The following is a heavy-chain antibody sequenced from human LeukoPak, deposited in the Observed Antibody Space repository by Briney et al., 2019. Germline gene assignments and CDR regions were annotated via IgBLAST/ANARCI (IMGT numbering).Heavy chain of an antibody. V-gene: IGHV1-8*01. J-gene: IGHJ6*03. D-gene: IGHD2-2*02. CDR1: GYTFTSYD. CDR2: MNPNSGNT. Sequence: GASVKVSCKASGYTFTSYDINWVRQATGQGLEWMGWMNPNSGNTGYAQKFQGRVTITRNTSISTAYMELSSLRSEDTAVYYCARGRVSYCSSTSCYIDGDYYYYYMDVWGKGTTVTVSS. CDR3: ARGRVSYCSSTSCYIDGDYYYYYMDV.